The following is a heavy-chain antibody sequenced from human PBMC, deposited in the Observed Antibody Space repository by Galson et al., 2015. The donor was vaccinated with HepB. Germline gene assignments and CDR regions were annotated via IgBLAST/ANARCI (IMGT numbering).Heavy chain of an antibody. V-gene: IGHV3-64D*06. CDR2: MSSNGGST. J-gene: IGHJ5*02. Sequence: SLRLSCAASGITFSSYGMHWVRQAPGKGLEYVSAMSSNGGSTYYADSVKGRFTISRDNSKNTLYLQMSSLRPEDTAVYYCARDLLPRLIDPWGQGTLVTVSS. D-gene: IGHD2/OR15-2a*01. CDR3: ARDLLPRLIDP. CDR1: GITFSSYG.